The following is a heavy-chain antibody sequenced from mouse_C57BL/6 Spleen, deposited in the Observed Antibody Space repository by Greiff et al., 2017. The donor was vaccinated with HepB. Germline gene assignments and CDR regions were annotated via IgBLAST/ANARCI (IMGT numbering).Heavy chain of an antibody. Sequence: QVQLKQPGAELVKPGASVKMSCKASGYTFTSYWITWVKQRPGQGLEWIGDIYPGSGSTNYNEKFKSKATLTVDTSSSTAYMQLSSLTSEDSAVYYCARDGYYYGSFDYWGQGTTLTVSS. CDR3: ARDGYYYGSFDY. CDR2: IYPGSGST. V-gene: IGHV1-55*01. D-gene: IGHD1-1*01. CDR1: GYTFTSYW. J-gene: IGHJ2*01.